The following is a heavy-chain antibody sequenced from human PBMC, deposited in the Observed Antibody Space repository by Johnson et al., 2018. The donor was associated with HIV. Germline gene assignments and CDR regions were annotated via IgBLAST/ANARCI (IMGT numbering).Heavy chain of an antibody. CDR3: ARAYSYGAFDI. CDR2: IYSGDTT. D-gene: IGHD5-18*01. J-gene: IGHJ3*02. Sequence: VQLVESGGGLVQPGGSLRLSCASGFTISTNYMSWVRPAPGKGLEWVSVIYSGDTTYYADSVQGRFTISRDNSKTTLYLQMNSLRAEDTAVYYCARAYSYGAFDIWGLGTKVTVSS. V-gene: IGHV3-66*01. CDR1: GFTISTNY.